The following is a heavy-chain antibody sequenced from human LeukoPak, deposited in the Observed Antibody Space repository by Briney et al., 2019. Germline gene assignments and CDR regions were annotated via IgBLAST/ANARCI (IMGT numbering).Heavy chain of an antibody. CDR1: GFTLSSYA. CDR3: AKDTSIGKYCTNGVCSPFDY. V-gene: IGHV3-23*01. CDR2: ISDSGDYT. J-gene: IGHJ4*02. D-gene: IGHD2-8*01. Sequence: GGSLRLSCAGSGFTLSSYAMSWVRQAPGQGLEWVSVISDSGDYTSYADSVRGRFTISRDNSRNTLYLQMISLRPEDTAVYYCAKDTSIGKYCTNGVCSPFDYWGQGTLVTVSS.